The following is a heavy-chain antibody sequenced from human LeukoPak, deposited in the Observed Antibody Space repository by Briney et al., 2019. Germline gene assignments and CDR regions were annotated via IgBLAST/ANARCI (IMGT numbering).Heavy chain of an antibody. V-gene: IGHV3-64D*06. CDR2: ISSSGGST. Sequence: GGSLRLSCSASGFTFSSYAMHWLPQAPGKGLEYVSAISSSGGSTYYADSVKGRFTISRDNSKNTLYLQMSSLRAEDTAVYYCVKDRDSSGWYYYFDYWGQGTLVTVSS. CDR1: GFTFSSYA. J-gene: IGHJ4*02. D-gene: IGHD6-19*01. CDR3: VKDRDSSGWYYYFDY.